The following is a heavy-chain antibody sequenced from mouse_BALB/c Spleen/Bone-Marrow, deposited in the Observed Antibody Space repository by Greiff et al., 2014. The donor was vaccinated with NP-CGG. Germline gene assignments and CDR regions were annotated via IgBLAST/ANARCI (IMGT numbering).Heavy chain of an antibody. J-gene: IGHJ4*01. CDR1: GYTFTRYY. CDR3: AMWLRRDYYAMDH. D-gene: IGHD2-2*01. CDR2: IYPGNVNT. V-gene: IGHV1S56*01. Sequence: VQLQQSGPELVKPGASVRISCKASGYTFTRYYIQWMKQRPGQGLEWIGWIYPGNVNTKYNEKFKGKATLTADKSSSTAYIQLSSLTSEDSAVYFCAMWLRRDYYAMDHWGQGTSVTVPS.